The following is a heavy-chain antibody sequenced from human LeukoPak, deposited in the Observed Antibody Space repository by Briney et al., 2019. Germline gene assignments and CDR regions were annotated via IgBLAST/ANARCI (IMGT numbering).Heavy chain of an antibody. Sequence: SETLSLTCTVSGGSISSRPYDWGWIRQPPGKGLEYIGSISYSGSTYYNPSLRSRVTISVDTSSNQFSLKLSSVTAADTAVYYCARRGYFDWLAKPLGYGMDVWGQGTTVTVSS. V-gene: IGHV4-39*01. J-gene: IGHJ6*02. CDR3: ARRGYFDWLAKPLGYGMDV. CDR1: GGSISSRPYD. D-gene: IGHD3-9*01. CDR2: ISYSGST.